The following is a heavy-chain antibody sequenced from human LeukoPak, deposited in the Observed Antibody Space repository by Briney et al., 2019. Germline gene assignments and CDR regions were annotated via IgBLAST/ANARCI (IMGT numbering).Heavy chain of an antibody. V-gene: IGHV3-23*01. CDR2: ISGSGSST. Sequence: GGSLRLSCAASGFTFSSYAMSRVRQAPGKGLEWVSAISGSGSSTYYADSVKGRFTISRDNSKNTLYLQMNSLRAEDTAVYYCAKDSEVAASPDWFDPWGQGTLVTVSS. CDR1: GFTFSSYA. D-gene: IGHD6-19*01. CDR3: AKDSEVAASPDWFDP. J-gene: IGHJ5*02.